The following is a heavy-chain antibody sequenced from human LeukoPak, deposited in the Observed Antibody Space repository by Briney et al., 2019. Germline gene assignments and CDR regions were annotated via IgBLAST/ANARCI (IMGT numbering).Heavy chain of an antibody. CDR3: ARSGSYPNWFDP. CDR1: GYTFTGYY. CDR2: INPNSGST. D-gene: IGHD3-10*01. J-gene: IGHJ5*02. V-gene: IGHV1-2*02. Sequence: GASVKVSCKASGYTFTGYYIHWVRQAPGQGLEWMGWINPNSGSTNYAQKFQGRVTMTRDTSFSTAYMELSRLSSDDTAVYYCARSGSYPNWFDPWGQGTLVTVSS.